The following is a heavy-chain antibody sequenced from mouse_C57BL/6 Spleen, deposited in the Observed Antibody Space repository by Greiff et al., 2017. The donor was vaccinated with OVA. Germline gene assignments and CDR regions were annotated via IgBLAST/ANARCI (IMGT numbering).Heavy chain of an antibody. CDR2: INPSTGGT. Sequence: EVQLQQSGPELVKPGASVKISCKASGYSITGYYMNWVKQSPEKSLEWIGEINPSTGGTTYNPKFKAKATLTVDKSSITAYMQLKSLTSEDSAVYYWASSDYCGTYYRGQDTTLTVSS. CDR1: GYSITGYY. CDR3: ASSDYCGTYY. V-gene: IGHV1-42*01. J-gene: IGHJ2*01. D-gene: IGHD1-1*01.